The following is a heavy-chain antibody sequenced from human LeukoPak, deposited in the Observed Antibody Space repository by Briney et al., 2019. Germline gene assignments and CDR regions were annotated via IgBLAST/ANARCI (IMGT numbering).Heavy chain of an antibody. CDR1: GFTFSTYW. J-gene: IGHJ5*02. CDR3: ARDLGVPDWFDP. V-gene: IGHV3-7*01. D-gene: IGHD2-8*01. Sequence: GGSLRLSCAASGFTFSTYWMSWVRQAPGKGLEWVANLKEDGSEEYYVDSVRGRFTISRDNARNSLYLQMSSLRAEDTAVYYCARDLGVPDWFDPWGQGTLVTVSS. CDR2: LKEDGSEE.